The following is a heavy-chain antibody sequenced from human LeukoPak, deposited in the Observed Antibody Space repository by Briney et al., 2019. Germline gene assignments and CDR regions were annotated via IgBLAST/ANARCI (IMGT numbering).Heavy chain of an antibody. CDR1: GGSISSYY. CDR2: IYYSGST. D-gene: IGHD3-9*01. V-gene: IGHV4-59*01. J-gene: IGHJ3*02. Sequence: SETLSPTCTVSGGSISSYYWSWIRQPPGKGLEWIGYIYYSGSTNYNPSLKSRVTISVDTSKNQFSLKLSSVTAADTAVYYCARVQYYDILTGYYDAFDIWGQGTMVTVSS. CDR3: ARVQYYDILTGYYDAFDI.